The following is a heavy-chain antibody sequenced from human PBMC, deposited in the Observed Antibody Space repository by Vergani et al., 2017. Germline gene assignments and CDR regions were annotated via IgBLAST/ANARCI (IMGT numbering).Heavy chain of an antibody. Sequence: QVQLQESGPGLVKPSQTLSLTCTVSGGSISSGGYYWSWIRQHPGKGLEWIGYLYYSGSTYYNPSLKSRVTISVDTSKNQFSLKLSSVTAVDTAVYYCARDRRYYDSSGQNYYYYYGMDVWGQGTTVTVSS. CDR2: LYYSGST. CDR3: ARDRRYYDSSGQNYYYYYGMDV. J-gene: IGHJ6*02. V-gene: IGHV4-31*03. D-gene: IGHD3-22*01. CDR1: GGSISSGGYY.